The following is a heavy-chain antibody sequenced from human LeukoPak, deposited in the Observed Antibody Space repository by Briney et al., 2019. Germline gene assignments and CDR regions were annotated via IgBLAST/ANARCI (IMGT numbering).Heavy chain of an antibody. V-gene: IGHV3-23*01. D-gene: IGHD2-15*01. Sequence: GGSLRLSCAASGFTFSSYAMSWVRQAPGKGLEWVSAISGSGGSTYYADSVKGRFTISRDNSKNTLYLQMNSLRAEDAAVYYCARFKQRAIVVVVAATRGLDYWGQGTLVTVSS. CDR1: GFTFSSYA. CDR3: ARFKQRAIVVVVAATRGLDY. J-gene: IGHJ4*02. CDR2: ISGSGGST.